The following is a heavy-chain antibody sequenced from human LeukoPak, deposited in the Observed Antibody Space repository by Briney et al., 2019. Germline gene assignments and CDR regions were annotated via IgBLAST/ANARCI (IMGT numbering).Heavy chain of an antibody. CDR1: GFTLSSYA. D-gene: IGHD2-15*01. V-gene: IGHV3-23*01. J-gene: IGHJ4*02. CDR2: ISGRGGST. CDR3: AKDRGYGDY. Sequence: SGGSLRLSCAASGFTLSSYAMSWVRQAPGKGLEWVSAISGRGGSTYYADSVKGRFTISRDNSKNTLYLQMNSLRAEDTAVYYCAKDRGYGDYLGQGTLVTVSS.